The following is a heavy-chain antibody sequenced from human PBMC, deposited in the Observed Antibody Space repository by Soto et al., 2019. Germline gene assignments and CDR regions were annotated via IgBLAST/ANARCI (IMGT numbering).Heavy chain of an antibody. CDR2: IYYSGST. V-gene: IGHV4-30-4*01. D-gene: IGHD3-10*01. Sequence: SETLSLTCTVSGGSISSGDYYWSWIRQPPGKGLEWIGYIYYSGSTYYNPSLKSRVTISVDTSKNQFSLKLSSVAAADTAVYYCDRVGYYGSGSWLFDYWGQGTLVTVS. CDR3: DRVGYYGSGSWLFDY. J-gene: IGHJ4*02. CDR1: GGSISSGDYY.